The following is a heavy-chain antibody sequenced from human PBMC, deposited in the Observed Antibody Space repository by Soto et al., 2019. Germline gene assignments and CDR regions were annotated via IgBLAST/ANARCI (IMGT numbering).Heavy chain of an antibody. D-gene: IGHD3-10*01. Sequence: ASLKVSCKASGYTFTSYAMHWVRQAPGQRLEWMGWINAGNGNTKYSQKFQGRVTITRDTSASTAYMELSSLRSEDTAVYYCARDFGSGGSGRFPSYFDYWGQGTLVTVSS. V-gene: IGHV1-3*01. J-gene: IGHJ4*02. CDR3: ARDFGSGGSGRFPSYFDY. CDR2: INAGNGNT. CDR1: GYTFTSYA.